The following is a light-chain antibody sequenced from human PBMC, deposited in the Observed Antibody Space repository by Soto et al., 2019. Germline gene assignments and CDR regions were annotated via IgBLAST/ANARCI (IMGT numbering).Light chain of an antibody. CDR2: GAS. J-gene: IGKJ1*01. Sequence: EIVMTQSPATLSVSPGERATLSCRTSQSVSSNLAWYQQKPGQAPRLLIYGASTRATGIPARFIGSGSGTELILPISSLHYEVFAVYYCPNYNNWPFTPWTFGQGTKGQSN. V-gene: IGKV3-15*01. CDR3: PNYNNWPFTPWT. CDR1: QSVSSN.